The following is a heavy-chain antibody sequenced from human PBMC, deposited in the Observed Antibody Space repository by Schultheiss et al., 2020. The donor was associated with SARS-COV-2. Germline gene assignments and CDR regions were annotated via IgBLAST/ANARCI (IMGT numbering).Heavy chain of an antibody. CDR1: GVSISSYC. J-gene: IGHJ4*02. Sequence: SQTLSLTCTVSGVSISSYCWSWIRQPPGKGLEWIGSIYYTGYTYYNPSLKSRVTISVDTSRNQFSLKLTSVTATDTATYYCARHHYQLFYFDGRWGQGTLVTVSS. V-gene: IGHV4-59*05. CDR3: ARHHYQLFYFDGR. CDR2: IYYTGYT. D-gene: IGHD2-2*01.